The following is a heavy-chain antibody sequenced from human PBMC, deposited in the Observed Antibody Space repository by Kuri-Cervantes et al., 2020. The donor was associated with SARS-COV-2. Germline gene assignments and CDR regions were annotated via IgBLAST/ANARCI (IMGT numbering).Heavy chain of an antibody. V-gene: IGHV3-43*01. Sequence: GESLKISCAASGFTFDDYTVHWVRQAPGKGLEWVSLISWDGGSTYYADSVKGRFTISRDNSKNSLYLQMNSLRTEDTALYYCAKDMTPDYGGNVDYWGQGTLVTVSS. D-gene: IGHD4-23*01. CDR3: AKDMTPDYGGNVDY. CDR1: GFTFDDYT. J-gene: IGHJ4*02. CDR2: ISWDGGST.